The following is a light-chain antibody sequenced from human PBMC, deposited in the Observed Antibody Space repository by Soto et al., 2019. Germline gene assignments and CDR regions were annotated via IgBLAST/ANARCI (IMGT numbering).Light chain of an antibody. Sequence: QSALTQPPSASGSPGQSVTISCTGTSSDVGGYNYVSWYQQHPGKAPKLMMFEVSKRPSGVPDRFSGSKFGNTASLTVSGLQAEDEVDYYCASYGGNNNLLFGGGTQLTVL. CDR1: SSDVGGYNY. CDR2: EVS. J-gene: IGLJ2*01. V-gene: IGLV2-8*01. CDR3: ASYGGNNNLL.